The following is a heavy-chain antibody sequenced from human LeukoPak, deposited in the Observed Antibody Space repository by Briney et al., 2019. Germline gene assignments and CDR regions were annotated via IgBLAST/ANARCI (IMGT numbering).Heavy chain of an antibody. J-gene: IGHJ4*02. Sequence: PGGSLRLSCAASGFTFSSYWMHWVRQAPGKGLVWVSRINSDGFSTSYAGSVKGRFTISRDNAKNTLYLQMNSLRAEDTAVYYCARGTSGGYFDYWGQGTLVTVSS. CDR2: INSDGFST. CDR3: ARGTSGGYFDY. V-gene: IGHV3-74*01. CDR1: GFTFSSYW. D-gene: IGHD1-26*01.